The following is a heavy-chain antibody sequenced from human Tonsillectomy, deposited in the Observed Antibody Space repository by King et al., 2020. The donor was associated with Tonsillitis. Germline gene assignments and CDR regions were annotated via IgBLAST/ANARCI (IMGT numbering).Heavy chain of an antibody. D-gene: IGHD3-3*01. Sequence: VQLVESGGGVVQPGRSLRLSCAASGFTFSSYGMNWVRQAPGKGLEWVAFISYDGNNKYYEDSVKGRFTISRDNSKSTLYLQMIGLRAEDTAVYYCAKDSRTIFGYHYFDYWGQGTLVTVSS. J-gene: IGHJ4*02. CDR2: ISYDGNNK. CDR3: AKDSRTIFGYHYFDY. CDR1: GFTFSSYG. V-gene: IGHV3-30*18.